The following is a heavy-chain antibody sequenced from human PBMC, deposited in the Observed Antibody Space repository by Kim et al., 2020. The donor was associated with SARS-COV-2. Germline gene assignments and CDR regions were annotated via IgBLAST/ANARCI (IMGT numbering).Heavy chain of an antibody. CDR1: GHTFTSYA. Sequence: ASVKVSCKASGHTFTSYAMHWVRQAPGQRLEWMGWINAGNGNTKYSQKFQGRVTITRDTSASTAYMELSSLRSEDTAVYYCARDYYYYYGMDVWGQGTTVTVSS. CDR3: ARDYYYYYGMDV. CDR2: INAGNGNT. V-gene: IGHV1-3*01. J-gene: IGHJ6*02.